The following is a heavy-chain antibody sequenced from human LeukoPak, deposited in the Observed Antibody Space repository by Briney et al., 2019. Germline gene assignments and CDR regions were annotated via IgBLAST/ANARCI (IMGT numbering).Heavy chain of an antibody. CDR3: ARDYDYVWGSYRPVWGDAFDI. CDR2: ISAYNGNT. CDR1: GYTFTSYG. D-gene: IGHD3-16*02. J-gene: IGHJ3*02. Sequence: ASVKVSCKASGYTFTSYGISWVRQAPGQGLEWMGWISAYNGNTNYAQKLQGRVTMTTDTSTSTAYMELRSLRSDDAAVYYCARDYDYVWGSYRPVWGDAFDIWGQGTMVTVSS. V-gene: IGHV1-18*01.